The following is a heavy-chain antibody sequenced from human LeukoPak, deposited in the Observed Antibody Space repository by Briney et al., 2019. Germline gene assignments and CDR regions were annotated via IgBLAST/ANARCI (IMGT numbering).Heavy chain of an antibody. J-gene: IGHJ6*02. CDR1: GFTFSSYG. CDR3: AREWIFGVVSPNYYYYYGMDV. V-gene: IGHV3-33*01. CDR2: IWYDGSNK. D-gene: IGHD3-3*01. Sequence: GGSLRLSCAASGFTFSSYGMHWVRQAPGKGLEWVAVIWYDGSNKYYADSVKGRFTISRDNSKNTLYLQMNSLRAEDTAVYYCAREWIFGVVSPNYYYYYGMDVWGQGTTVTVSS.